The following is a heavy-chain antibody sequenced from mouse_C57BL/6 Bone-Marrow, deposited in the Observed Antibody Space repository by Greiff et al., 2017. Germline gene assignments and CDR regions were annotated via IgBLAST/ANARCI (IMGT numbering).Heavy chain of an antibody. J-gene: IGHJ3*01. D-gene: IGHD2-4*01. V-gene: IGHV3-6*01. CDR3: ARDQDDYDGAY. CDR1: GYSITSGYY. Sequence: ESGPGLVKPSQSLSLTCSVTGYSITSGYYWNWIRQFPGNKLEWMGYISYDGSNNYNPSLKNRISITRDTSKNQFFLKLNSVTTEDTATYCCARDQDDYDGAYWGQGTLVTVSA. CDR2: ISYDGSN.